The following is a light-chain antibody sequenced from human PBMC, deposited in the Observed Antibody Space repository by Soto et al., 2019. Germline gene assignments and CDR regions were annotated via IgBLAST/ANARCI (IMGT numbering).Light chain of an antibody. Sequence: DIQMTQSPSSLSASVGDRGTITCQASQDINNYLNWYQQKSGKAPKLLIYDASDLETGVPSRFSGSGSGTDFTFTISSLQPEDIGTYYCQQYDNLPLTFGGGTKVDIK. V-gene: IGKV1-33*01. CDR1: QDINNY. CDR2: DAS. CDR3: QQYDNLPLT. J-gene: IGKJ4*01.